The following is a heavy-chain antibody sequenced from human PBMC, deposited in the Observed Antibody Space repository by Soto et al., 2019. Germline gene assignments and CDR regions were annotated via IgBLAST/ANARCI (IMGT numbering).Heavy chain of an antibody. CDR1: GFTFTSSA. J-gene: IGHJ4*02. CDR2: IAVGSGYT. V-gene: IGHV1-58*02. Sequence: GASVQVSCKASGFTFTSSAIQWVRQARGQRLEWIGWIAVGSGYTNYAQRFQDRVTLTRDMSTATTYMELSRLTSEDTAIYYCAADATAWQQMVPSDYWGQGTLVTVYS. CDR3: AADATAWQQMVPSDY. D-gene: IGHD2-8*01.